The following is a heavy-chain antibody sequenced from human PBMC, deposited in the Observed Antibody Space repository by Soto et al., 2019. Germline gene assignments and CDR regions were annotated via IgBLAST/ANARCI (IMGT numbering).Heavy chain of an antibody. Sequence: SETLSLTCAVSGGSISSSNWWSWVRQPPGKDPEWIAEIYHRGSPNSAPSLKPRLTISVAKSKLRFSLNLSSVSAPDTAVYYFSIYMGGDYYGSRSPRFFPSAQGTLVTVSS. D-gene: IGHD3-10*01. CDR2: IYHRGSP. J-gene: IGHJ5*02. CDR3: SIYMGGDYYGSRSPRFFP. CDR1: GGSISSSNW. V-gene: IGHV4-4*02.